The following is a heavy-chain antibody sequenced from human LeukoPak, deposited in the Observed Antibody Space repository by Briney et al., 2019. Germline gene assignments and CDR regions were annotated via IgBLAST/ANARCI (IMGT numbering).Heavy chain of an antibody. D-gene: IGHD5-24*01. J-gene: IGHJ6*03. CDR1: GGTFSSYA. V-gene: IGHV1-69*05. CDR2: IIPIFGTA. CDR3: AKTSCRDGYNYNYYYMDV. Sequence: GASMKVSCKASGGTFSSYAISWVRQAPGQGLEWMGGIIPIFGTANYAQKFQGRVTITTDESTSTAYMELSSLRSEDTAVYYCAKTSCRDGYNYNYYYMDVWGKGTTVTVSS.